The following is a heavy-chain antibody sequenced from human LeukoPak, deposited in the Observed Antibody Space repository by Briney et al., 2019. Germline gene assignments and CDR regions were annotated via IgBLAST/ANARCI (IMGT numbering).Heavy chain of an antibody. CDR2: IYYSGST. V-gene: IGHV4-30-4*08. D-gene: IGHD3-3*01. Sequence: PSETLSLTCTVSGGSISSGGYYWSWIRQYPGKGLEWIGYIYYSGSTYYNPSLKSRVTISVDTSKNQFSLKLSSVTAADTAVYYCARVFGTFWSGYYYYYYGMDVWGQGTTVTVSS. J-gene: IGHJ6*02. CDR1: GGSISSGGYY. CDR3: ARVFGTFWSGYYYYYYGMDV.